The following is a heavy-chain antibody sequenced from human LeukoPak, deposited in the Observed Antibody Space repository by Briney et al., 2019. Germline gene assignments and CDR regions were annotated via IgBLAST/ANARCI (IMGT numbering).Heavy chain of an antibody. CDR3: ARESTDYYDSSGYYYGPVY. CDR1: GGTFSSYA. D-gene: IGHD3-22*01. J-gene: IGHJ4*02. V-gene: IGHV1-69*01. Sequence: ASVKVSCKASGGTFSSYAISWVRQAPGQGLEWMGGIIPIFGTANYAQNFQGRVTITADESTSTAYMELSNLRSEDTAVYYCARESTDYYDSSGYYYGPVYWGQGTLVTNSS. CDR2: IIPIFGTA.